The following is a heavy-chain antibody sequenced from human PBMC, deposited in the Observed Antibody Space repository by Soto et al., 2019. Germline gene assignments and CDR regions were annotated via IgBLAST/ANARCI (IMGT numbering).Heavy chain of an antibody. J-gene: IGHJ6*02. CDR2: IIPISGTT. V-gene: IGHV1-69*01. D-gene: IGHD2-8*01. CDR3: ARVRCFNGLCHTADYGMDA. Sequence: QVQLVQSGAEVKKPGSSVKVSCKASGDVFRSYGINWVRQAPGQGLEWMGGIIPISGTTNYAQKFQGRVAITADESTDTVYMELSRLRSEDTAVYFCARVRCFNGLCHTADYGMDAWGQGTTVTVSS. CDR1: GDVFRSYG.